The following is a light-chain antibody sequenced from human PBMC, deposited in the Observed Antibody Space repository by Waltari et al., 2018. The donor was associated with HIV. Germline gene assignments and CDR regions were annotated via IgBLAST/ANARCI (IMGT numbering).Light chain of an antibody. CDR3: QQYGTSPFT. V-gene: IGKV3-20*01. CDR1: QRISNRL. CDR2: GVS. Sequence: EIVLTQSPGTLSLSPGERATLPCRTVQRISNRLLAWYQQKAGQAPRLLIYGVSSRATGIPERFSGSGSETDFTLTISRLEPEDSAVYYCQQYGTSPFTFGPGTKVDI. J-gene: IGKJ3*01.